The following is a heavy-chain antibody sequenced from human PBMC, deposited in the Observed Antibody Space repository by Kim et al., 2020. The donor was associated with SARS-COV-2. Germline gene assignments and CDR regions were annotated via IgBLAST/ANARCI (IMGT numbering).Heavy chain of an antibody. Sequence: ASVKVSCKASGYTFTSYGISWVRQAPGQGLEWMGWISAYNGNTNYAQKLQGRVTMTTDTSTSTAYMELRSLRSDDTAVFYCARAFVRSMARGVPMSHHDYGGQGTRVTVSA. CDR1: GYTFTSYG. CDR2: ISAYNGNT. D-gene: IGHD3-10*01. J-gene: IGHJ4*02. CDR3: ARAFVRSMARGVPMSHHDY. V-gene: IGHV1-18*04.